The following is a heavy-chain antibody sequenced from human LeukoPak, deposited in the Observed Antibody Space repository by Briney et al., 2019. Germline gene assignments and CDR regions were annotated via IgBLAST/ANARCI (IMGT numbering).Heavy chain of an antibody. D-gene: IGHD6-13*01. Sequence: SETLSLTCTVSGGSISSYYWSWIRQPPGKRLEWIGYIYYSGSTNYNPSLKSRVTISVDTSKNQFSLNLKSVTPEDTAVYYCARNLIPEQLVLNFWGQGTLVTVSS. CDR3: ARNLIPEQLVLNF. CDR1: GGSISSYY. CDR2: IYYSGST. V-gene: IGHV4-59*01. J-gene: IGHJ4*02.